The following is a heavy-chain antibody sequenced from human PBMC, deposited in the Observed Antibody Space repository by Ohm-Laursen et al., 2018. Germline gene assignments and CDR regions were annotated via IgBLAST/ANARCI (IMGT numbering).Heavy chain of an antibody. D-gene: IGHD6-19*01. CDR2: IYTSGST. CDR3: ARDSSGWYRAYFDY. J-gene: IGHJ4*02. CDR1: GGSISSYY. Sequence: SETLSLTCTVSGGSISSYYWSWIRQPAGKGLEWIGRIYTSGSTNYNPSLKSRVTMSVDTSKNQFSLKLSYVTAADTAVYYCARDSSGWYRAYFDYWGQGTLVTVSS. V-gene: IGHV4-4*07.